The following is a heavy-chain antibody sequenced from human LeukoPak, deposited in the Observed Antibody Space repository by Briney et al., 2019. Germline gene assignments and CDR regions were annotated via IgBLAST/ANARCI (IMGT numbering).Heavy chain of an antibody. CDR3: ARGLGGYDN. Sequence: GGSLRLSCTASGFTVSSNYMTWVRQAPALGIASFSVIFGGCSPYYAVSATARFTISRDNSNNTLLLQMNSLRVEDTAVYYCARGLGGYDNWGQGTLVTVSS. CDR2: IFGGCSP. J-gene: IGHJ4*02. CDR1: GFTVSSNY. V-gene: IGHV3-66*01. D-gene: IGHD3-16*01.